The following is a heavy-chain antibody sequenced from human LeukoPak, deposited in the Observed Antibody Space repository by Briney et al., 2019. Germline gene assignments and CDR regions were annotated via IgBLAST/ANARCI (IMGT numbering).Heavy chain of an antibody. CDR3: GRVYYYDSSGPFDY. V-gene: IGHV4-39*07. CDR2: IYYSGST. CDR1: GGSISSSSYY. J-gene: IGHJ4*02. D-gene: IGHD3-22*01. Sequence: PSETLSLTCTVSGGSISSSSYYWGWIRQPPGKGLEWIGSIYYSGSTYYNPSLKSRVTISVDTSKNQFSLKLSSVTAADTAVYYCGRVYYYDSSGPFDYWGQGTLVTVSS.